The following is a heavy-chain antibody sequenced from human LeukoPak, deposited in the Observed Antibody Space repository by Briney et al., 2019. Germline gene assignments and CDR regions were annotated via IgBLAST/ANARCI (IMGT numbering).Heavy chain of an antibody. D-gene: IGHD3-22*01. CDR2: ISSSGSTI. Sequence: GGSLRLSCAASGFTFSSYEMNRVRQAPGKGLEWVSYISSSGSTIYYADSVKGRFTISRDNAKNSLYLQMNSLRAEDTAVYYCASGYYYDSSGYFDYWGQGTLVTVSS. V-gene: IGHV3-48*03. CDR3: ASGYYYDSSGYFDY. CDR1: GFTFSSYE. J-gene: IGHJ4*02.